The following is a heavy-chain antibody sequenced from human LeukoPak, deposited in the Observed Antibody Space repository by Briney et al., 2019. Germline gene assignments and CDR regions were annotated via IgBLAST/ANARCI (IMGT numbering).Heavy chain of an antibody. CDR1: GYSFTSYW. D-gene: IGHD3-22*01. CDR3: ARVYSSGYYEFDY. CDR2: IYPGDSDT. V-gene: IGHV5-51*01. Sequence: GESLKISCKGSGYSFTSYWIGWVRQMPGKGLEWMGGIYPGDSDTRYSPSFQGQVTISADQSICTAYLQWSSLKASDTAMYYCARVYSSGYYEFDYWGQGTLVTVSS. J-gene: IGHJ4*02.